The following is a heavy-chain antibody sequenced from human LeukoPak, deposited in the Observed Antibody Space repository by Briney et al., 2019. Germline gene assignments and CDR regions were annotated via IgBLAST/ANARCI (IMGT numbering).Heavy chain of an antibody. J-gene: IGHJ5*02. D-gene: IGHD6-19*01. Sequence: GGSLRLSCAASGFTLDDYAMHWVRQAPGKGLEWVSGISWNSGSIGYADSVKGRFTISRDNAKNSLYLQMNSLRAEDTALYYCAKGLRAQWLVPCWFDPWGQGTLVTVSS. CDR1: GFTLDDYA. CDR3: AKGLRAQWLVPCWFDP. CDR2: ISWNSGSI. V-gene: IGHV3-9*01.